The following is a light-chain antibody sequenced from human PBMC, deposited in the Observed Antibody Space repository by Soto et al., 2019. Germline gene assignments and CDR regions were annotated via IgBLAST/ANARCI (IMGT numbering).Light chain of an antibody. CDR1: SSDIGTFNY. CDR2: DVF. Sequence: QSALTQPPSVSGSPGHSVTISCIGTSSDIGTFNYVSWHQQRPGKVPRLIIYDVFQRPSGVPDRFSASKSGITASLTISGLQAEDEADYYCCSYAAGDSFKFGGGTKVTVL. CDR3: CSYAAGDSFK. J-gene: IGLJ2*01. V-gene: IGLV2-11*01.